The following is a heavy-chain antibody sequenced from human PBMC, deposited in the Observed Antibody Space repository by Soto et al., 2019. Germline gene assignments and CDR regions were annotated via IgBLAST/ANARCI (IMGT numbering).Heavy chain of an antibody. D-gene: IGHD3-22*01. J-gene: IGHJ5*02. CDR1: GFTFRDFT. Sequence: ESGGGLVKPGGSLRLSCAASGFTFRDFTMNWVRQAPGKGLEWVSSISSSGTFKYYADSLGGRFTISRDNAKNSLYLQLNSLRGEDTAIYYCARDDLYDSTGYDSWGQGTLVTV. CDR3: ARDDLYDSTGYDS. CDR2: ISSSGTFK. V-gene: IGHV3-21*01.